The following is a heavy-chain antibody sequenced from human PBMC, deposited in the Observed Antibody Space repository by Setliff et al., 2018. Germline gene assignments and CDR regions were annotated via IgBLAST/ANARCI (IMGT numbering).Heavy chain of an antibody. J-gene: IGHJ5*02. V-gene: IGHV4-30-4*02. CDR3: ARTSTYVLGSGSYWDRWFDP. CDR2: IYYTGKT. CDR1: GDSLSGDNYF. D-gene: IGHD3-10*01. Sequence: KTSETLSLTCTVSGDSLSGDNYFWSWIRHLPGKGLQWLGHIYYTGKTYYNPSLKSRLEMSVDTSKREFALRLSSVTAADTAVYYCARTSTYVLGSGSYWDRWFDPWSQGTQVTVSS.